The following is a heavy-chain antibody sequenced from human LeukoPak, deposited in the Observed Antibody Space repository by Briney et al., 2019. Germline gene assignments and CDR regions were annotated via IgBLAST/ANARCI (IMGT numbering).Heavy chain of an antibody. J-gene: IGHJ6*02. CDR2: ISAYNGNT. V-gene: IGHV1-18*01. Sequence: ASVKVSCKTSGYTFTSYGISWVRQAPGQGLEWMGWISAYNGNTNYAQKLQGRVTMTTDTSTSTAYMELRSLRSDDTAVYYCASSIVVVPAAIQGDYYYYGMDVWGQGTTVTVSS. CDR1: GYTFTSYG. D-gene: IGHD2-2*02. CDR3: ASSIVVVPAAIQGDYYYYGMDV.